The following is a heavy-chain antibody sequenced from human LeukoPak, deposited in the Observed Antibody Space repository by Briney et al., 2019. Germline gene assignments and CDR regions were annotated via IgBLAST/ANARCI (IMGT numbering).Heavy chain of an antibody. V-gene: IGHV1-18*01. CDR1: GHTFTSYG. CDR3: ARASTSHYYYYMDV. CDR2: ISAYNGNT. Sequence: ASVKVSCKASGHTFTSYGISWVRQAPGQGLEWMGWISAYNGNTNYAQKLQGRVTMTTDTSTSTAYMELRSLGSDDTAVYYCARASTSHYYYYMDVWGKGTTVTVSS. J-gene: IGHJ6*03. D-gene: IGHD4-11*01.